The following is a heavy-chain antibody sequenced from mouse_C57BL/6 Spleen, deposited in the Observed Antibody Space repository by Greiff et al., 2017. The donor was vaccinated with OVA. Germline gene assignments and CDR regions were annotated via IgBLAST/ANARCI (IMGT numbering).Heavy chain of an antibody. Sequence: EVKLMESGGGLVKPGGSLKLSCAASGFTFSDYGMHWVRQAPEKGLEWVAYISSGSSTIYYADTVKGRFTISRDNAKNTLFLQMTSLRSEDTAMYYCARSGSNPFAYWGQGTLVTVSA. V-gene: IGHV5-17*01. D-gene: IGHD2-5*01. CDR2: ISSGSSTI. J-gene: IGHJ3*01. CDR1: GFTFSDYG. CDR3: ARSGSNPFAY.